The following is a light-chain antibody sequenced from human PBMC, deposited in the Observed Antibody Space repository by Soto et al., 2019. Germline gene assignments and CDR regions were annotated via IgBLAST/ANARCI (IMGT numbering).Light chain of an antibody. V-gene: IGKV3-20*01. CDR1: QSVSSNY. CDR3: QQYGSSPHT. J-gene: IGKJ1*01. CDR2: GAS. Sequence: EIVLTQSPGTLSLSPGERATLSCRASQSVSSNYLAWYQQRRGQAPRLLIYGASSRATGIPDRFSGSGSGPDFTLTISRLEPEDSALFYCQQYGSSPHTFGQGTKVEIK.